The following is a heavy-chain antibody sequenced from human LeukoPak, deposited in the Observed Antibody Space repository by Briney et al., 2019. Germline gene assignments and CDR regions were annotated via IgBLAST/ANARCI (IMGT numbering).Heavy chain of an antibody. D-gene: IGHD2-2*01. Sequence: SETLSLTCSVSGDSITSGSYYWTWIRQPAGKGLEWIGRIYSTGTTIYNPSLKSRVTITVDTAKNQFSLKLSSVTAADTALYYCAREPGDWGQGTLVTVSS. V-gene: IGHV4-61*02. CDR2: IYSTGTT. J-gene: IGHJ4*02. CDR3: AREPGD. CDR1: GDSITSGSYY.